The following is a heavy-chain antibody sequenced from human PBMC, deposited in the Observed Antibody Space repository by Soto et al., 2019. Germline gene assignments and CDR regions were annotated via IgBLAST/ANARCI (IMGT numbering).Heavy chain of an antibody. CDR1: GFTFSSYG. D-gene: IGHD2-21*02. J-gene: IGHJ3*02. CDR2: IWYDGSNK. CDR3: ARQSYCCGDCYSNAFDI. Sequence: QVQLVESGGGVVQPGRSLRLSCAASGFTFSSYGMHWVRQAPGKGLEWVAVIWYDGSNKYYADSVKGRFTISRDNSKNTLYLQMNSLRAEDTAVYYCARQSYCCGDCYSNAFDIWGQGTMVTVSS. V-gene: IGHV3-33*01.